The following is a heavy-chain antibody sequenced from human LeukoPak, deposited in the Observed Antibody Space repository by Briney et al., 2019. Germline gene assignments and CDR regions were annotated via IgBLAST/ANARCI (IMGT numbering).Heavy chain of an antibody. D-gene: IGHD1-26*01. V-gene: IGHV4-39*07. Sequence: PSETLSLTCTVSGGSISSSSYYWGWIRQPPGTGLEWIGSIYYSGSTYYNPSLKSRVTISVDTSKNQFSLKLSSVTAADTAVYYCASGRAYAFDIWGQGTMVTVSS. CDR2: IYYSGST. J-gene: IGHJ3*02. CDR1: GGSISSSSYY. CDR3: ASGRAYAFDI.